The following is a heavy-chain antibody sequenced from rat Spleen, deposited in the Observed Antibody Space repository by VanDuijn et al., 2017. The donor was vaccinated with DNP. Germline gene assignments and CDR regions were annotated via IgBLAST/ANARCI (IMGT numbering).Heavy chain of an antibody. CDR1: GFTFSNYG. D-gene: IGHD1-2*01. CDR2: ITNTGGST. V-gene: IGHV5-29*01. CDR3: ARSDSYGFPY. Sequence: EVQLVESGGGLVQPGRSLKLSCAASGFTFSNYGMAWVRQTPTKGLEWVASITNTGGSTYYPDSVKGRFTISRDNAKRTLYLQMDSLRSEDTATYYCARSDSYGFPYWGQGTLVTVSS. J-gene: IGHJ3*01.